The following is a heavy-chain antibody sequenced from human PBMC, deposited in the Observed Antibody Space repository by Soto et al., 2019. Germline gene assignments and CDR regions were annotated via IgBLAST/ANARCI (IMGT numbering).Heavy chain of an antibody. CDR1: GSTFSSYS. CDR3: ARDLETPSSGWGYYYYYYGMDV. V-gene: IGHV3-21*01. D-gene: IGHD6-19*01. Sequence: AGGSLRLSCAASGSTFSSYSMNWVRQAPGKGLEWVSSISSSSSYIYYADSVKGRFTISRDNAKNSLYLQMNSLRAEDTAVYYCARDLETPSSGWGYYYYYYGMDVWGQGTTVTVSS. CDR2: ISSSSSYI. J-gene: IGHJ6*02.